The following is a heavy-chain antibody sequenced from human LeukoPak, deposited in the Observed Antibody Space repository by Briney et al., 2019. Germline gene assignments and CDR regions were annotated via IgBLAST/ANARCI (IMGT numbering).Heavy chain of an antibody. CDR1: GFTFSDYY. V-gene: IGHV3-11*01. Sequence: GGSLRLSCAASGFTFSDYYMSWIRQAPGKGLEWVSYISSSGSTIYYAVSVKGRFTISRDNAKNSLYLQMNSLRAEDTAVYYCARDGGHGDSAYWYFDLWGRGTLVTVSS. D-gene: IGHD4-17*01. CDR2: ISSSGSTI. J-gene: IGHJ2*01. CDR3: ARDGGHGDSAYWYFDL.